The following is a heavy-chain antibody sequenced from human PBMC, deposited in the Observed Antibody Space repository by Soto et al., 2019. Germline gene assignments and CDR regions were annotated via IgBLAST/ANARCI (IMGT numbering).Heavy chain of an antibody. Sequence: QVQLVQSGAEVKKPGSSVKVSCKASGGTFSSYAISWVRQAPGQGLEWMGGIIPIFGTANYAQKFQGRVTNTADESTSTAYMELSSLRSEETAVYYFARGPSDRYSSGYSFLNGMDVWGQGTTVTVSS. CDR2: IIPIFGTA. V-gene: IGHV1-69*01. CDR3: ARGPSDRYSSGYSFLNGMDV. J-gene: IGHJ6*02. CDR1: GGTFSSYA. D-gene: IGHD3-22*01.